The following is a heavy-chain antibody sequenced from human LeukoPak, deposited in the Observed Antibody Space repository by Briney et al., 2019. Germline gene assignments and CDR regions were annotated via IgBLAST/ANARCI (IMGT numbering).Heavy chain of an antibody. J-gene: IGHJ4*02. CDR2: ISGIGIST. CDR3: VKDHLGGYYYDSSTYYSDS. Sequence: GVSLRLSYAASGFTFNNYAMSWVRQAPGKGLEWVSAISGIGISTYYTDSVKGRFTISRDNSRNTLYLQMSSLRAGDTAVYYCVKDHLGGYYYDSSTYYSDSWGQGTLVTVSS. D-gene: IGHD3-22*01. CDR1: GFTFNNYA. V-gene: IGHV3-23*01.